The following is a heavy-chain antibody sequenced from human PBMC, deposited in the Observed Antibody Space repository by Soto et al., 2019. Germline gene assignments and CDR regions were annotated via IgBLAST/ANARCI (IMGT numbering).Heavy chain of an antibody. CDR3: ARSFYYGSGSYSNFDY. Sequence: SETLSLTCAVSCGSISNSNYYWGWIRQPPGKGLEWIGSLHSSGGTYSNPSLKSRVTISVDTSKNQFSLTLSSVTAADTAVYYCARSFYYGSGSYSNFDYWGQGTLVTVSS. D-gene: IGHD3-10*01. V-gene: IGHV4-39*01. CDR2: LHSSGGT. J-gene: IGHJ4*02. CDR1: CGSISNSNYY.